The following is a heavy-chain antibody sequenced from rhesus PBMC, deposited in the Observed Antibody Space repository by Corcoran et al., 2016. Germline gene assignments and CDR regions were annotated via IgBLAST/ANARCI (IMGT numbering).Heavy chain of an antibody. J-gene: IGHJ5-1*01. V-gene: IGHV1-180*01. CDR2: LSPYSGKR. CDR1: GYTFTTHY. Sequence: QVQLVQSGAEITQPGASVTLHCKASGYTFTTHYIHWGRTAPGQGLEWIGILSPYSGKRDYPRKLQGRVTITTDTSTNTGYMELSSLRSEDTAVYYCTREGTLRGNRFDVWGPGVLVTVSS. CDR3: TREGTLRGNRFDV. D-gene: IGHD2-33*01.